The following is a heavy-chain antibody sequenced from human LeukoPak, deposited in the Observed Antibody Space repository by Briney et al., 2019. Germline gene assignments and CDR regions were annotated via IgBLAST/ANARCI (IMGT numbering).Heavy chain of an antibody. CDR1: GYTFSSYG. V-gene: IGHV1-18*01. Sequence: ASVKVSCKASGYTFSSYGIAGVRQAPGQGLEWLGWITAYNGYTRHAQKVHGRVTVTIDTPTSTGQMELRSLRSDDTAVYYCARWSTVNPAYYYGMDVWGQGTTVIVSS. J-gene: IGHJ6*02. D-gene: IGHD4-17*01. CDR3: ARWSTVNPAYYYGMDV. CDR2: ITAYNGYT.